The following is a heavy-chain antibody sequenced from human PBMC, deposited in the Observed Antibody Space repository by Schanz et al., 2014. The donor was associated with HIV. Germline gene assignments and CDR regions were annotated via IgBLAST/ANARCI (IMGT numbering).Heavy chain of an antibody. CDR3: ARVSGYNSPDAFDI. CDR2: ISRSGSTI. CDR1: GFTFSSYG. Sequence: EVQLLESGGGLVQPGGSLRLSCAASGFTFSSYGMHWVRQAPGKGLEWVSYISRSGSTIYYADSVKGRFTISRDNAKNSLYLQMNSLRAEDTAVYYCARVSGYNSPDAFDIWGQGTMVTVSS. V-gene: IGHV3-48*04. J-gene: IGHJ3*02. D-gene: IGHD5-12*01.